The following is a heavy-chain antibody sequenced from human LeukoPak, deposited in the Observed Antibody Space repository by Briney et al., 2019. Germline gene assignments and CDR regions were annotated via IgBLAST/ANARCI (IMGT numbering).Heavy chain of an antibody. Sequence: SVKVSCKASGYTFTSYGISWVRQAPGQGLEWMGGIIPIFGAANYAQKFQGRVTITADESTSTAYMELSSLRSEDTAVYYCANGPAASHYDFWSGYYYYWGQGTLVTVSS. J-gene: IGHJ4*02. CDR1: GYTFTSYG. V-gene: IGHV1-69*13. D-gene: IGHD3-3*01. CDR3: ANGPAASHYDFWSGYYYY. CDR2: IIPIFGAA.